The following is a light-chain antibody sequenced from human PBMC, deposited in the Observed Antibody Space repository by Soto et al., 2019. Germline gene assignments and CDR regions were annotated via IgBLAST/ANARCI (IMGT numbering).Light chain of an antibody. Sequence: DIQMTQSPSSLSASVGDRVTITCRASQNIDIYLHWYQQKPGTAPKLLIYGASSLQSGVPSRFSGSGSGTDFTLTIRSLQPEDFATYYCQQTFNTPQTFGGGTKVEIK. CDR3: QQTFNTPQT. CDR1: QNIDIY. J-gene: IGKJ4*01. CDR2: GAS. V-gene: IGKV1-39*01.